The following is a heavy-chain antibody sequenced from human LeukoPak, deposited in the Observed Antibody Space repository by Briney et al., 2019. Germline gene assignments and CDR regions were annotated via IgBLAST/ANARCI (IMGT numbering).Heavy chain of an antibody. CDR1: GFTFSSYD. Sequence: GSLRLSCAASGFTFSSYDMHWVRQAPGKGLEWVAVISYDGSDKYYADSVKGRFTISRDNSKNTLYLQMNSLRAEDTAVYYCAGDLGYSEAGLNCWGQGTLVTVSS. V-gene: IGHV3-30*03. CDR2: ISYDGSDK. D-gene: IGHD6-19*01. CDR3: AGDLGYSEAGLNC. J-gene: IGHJ4*02.